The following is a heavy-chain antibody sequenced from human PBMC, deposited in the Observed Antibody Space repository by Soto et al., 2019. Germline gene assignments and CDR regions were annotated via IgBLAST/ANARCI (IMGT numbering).Heavy chain of an antibody. V-gene: IGHV4-59*08. CDR1: GGSISTYY. CDR3: AMTGYYRTFDY. Sequence: SETLSLTCTVSGGSISTYYWSWFRQPPGKGLEWIGYIHYSGGTNYNPSLESRVTISVDTSKNQFSLRLSSVTAADTAVYYCAMTGYYRTFDYWGRGTLVTVSS. CDR2: IHYSGGT. D-gene: IGHD3-9*01. J-gene: IGHJ4*02.